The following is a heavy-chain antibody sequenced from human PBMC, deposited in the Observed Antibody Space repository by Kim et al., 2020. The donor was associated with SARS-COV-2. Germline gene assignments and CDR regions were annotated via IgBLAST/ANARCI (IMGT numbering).Heavy chain of an antibody. Sequence: YYADSVKGRFTISRHNSKNTLYLQMNSLRAEDTAVYYCARDGGYSYAWDYWGQGTLVTVSS. CDR3: ARDGGYSYAWDY. V-gene: IGHV3-53*04. D-gene: IGHD5-18*01. J-gene: IGHJ4*02.